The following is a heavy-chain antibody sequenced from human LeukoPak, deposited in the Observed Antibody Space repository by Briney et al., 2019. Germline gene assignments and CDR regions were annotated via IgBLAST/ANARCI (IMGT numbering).Heavy chain of an antibody. V-gene: IGHV1-69*13. J-gene: IGHJ3*02. CDR3: AREDCGGDCEGDAFDI. Sequence: SVKVSCKASGGTFSSYAISWVRQAPGQGLEWMGGIIPIFGTANYAQKFQGRVTITADESTSTAYMELSSLRSEDTAVYYCAREDCGGDCEGDAFDIWGQGTMVTVSS. CDR2: IIPIFGTA. CDR1: GGTFSSYA. D-gene: IGHD2-21*02.